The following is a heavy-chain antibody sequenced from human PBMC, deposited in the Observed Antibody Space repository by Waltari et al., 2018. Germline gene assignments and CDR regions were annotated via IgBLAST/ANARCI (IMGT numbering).Heavy chain of an antibody. CDR3: ARDVRGLEVTGVDG. V-gene: IGHV4-31*03. J-gene: IGHJ6*02. CDR1: VGSIGRGVYY. D-gene: IGHD3-10*02. CDR2: IYDSWTT. Sequence: QVQLQESGPGLVKPSQTLSLSCTVSVGSIGRGVYYWNWIRQHPEKGLEWIGYIYDSWTTYDNTSLKSRATISVDKARNQFSLRRTDVTDADAAVYCCARDVRGLEVTGVDGWGQGTPVTVSS.